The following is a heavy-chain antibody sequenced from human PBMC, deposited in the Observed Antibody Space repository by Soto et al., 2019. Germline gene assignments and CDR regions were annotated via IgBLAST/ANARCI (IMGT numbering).Heavy chain of an antibody. V-gene: IGHV3-23*01. CDR3: AKSRVNSGYYYYYDMDV. J-gene: IGHJ6*02. CDR2: ISDSGGTT. Sequence: GGSLRLSCAASGFTFRSYGMSWVRQVPGKGLEWASGISDSGGTTYYADSVKGRFTISRDNSKNTLYLQMNSLRAKDTAVYYCAKSRVNSGYYYYYDMDVWGQGTTVTVSS. CDR1: GFTFRSYG. D-gene: IGHD6-19*01.